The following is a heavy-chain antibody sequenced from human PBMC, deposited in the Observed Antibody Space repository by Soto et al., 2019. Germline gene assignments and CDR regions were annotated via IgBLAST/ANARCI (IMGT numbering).Heavy chain of an antibody. CDR2: IIPIFGTA. J-gene: IGHJ6*02. V-gene: IGHV1-69*13. Sequence: SVKVSCKASRVAFSKFIVTWVRQAPGLGLEWVGGIIPIFGTANYAQKFQGRVTITADESTSTSYMEVNNLRSEDTAVYYCAKVRYSSPMGYYYGIDVWGQGPTVTVSS. CDR3: AKVRYSSPMGYYYGIDV. D-gene: IGHD6-19*01. CDR1: RVAFSKFI.